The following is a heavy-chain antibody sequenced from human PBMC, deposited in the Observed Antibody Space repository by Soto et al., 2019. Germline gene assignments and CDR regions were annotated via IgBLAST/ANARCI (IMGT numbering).Heavy chain of an antibody. CDR2: ISGSGGST. CDR1: GFTFSNYA. V-gene: IGHV3-23*01. J-gene: IGHJ4*02. Sequence: EVQLLESGGGLVQPGGSLRLSCAASGFTFSNYAVTWVRQAPGKGLEWVSTISGSGGSTYYADSVKGRFTISRDNSKNTLYLQMNSLRAEDTAGYYCAKDQGSSWYEIDYWGQGPLVTVSS. D-gene: IGHD6-13*01. CDR3: AKDQGSSWYEIDY.